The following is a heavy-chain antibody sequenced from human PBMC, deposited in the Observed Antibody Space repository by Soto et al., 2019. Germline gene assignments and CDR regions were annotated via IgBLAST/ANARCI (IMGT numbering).Heavy chain of an antibody. Sequence: ASVKVSCKASGYTFTSYGISWVRQAPGQGLEWMGWISGYNGKTNYAQKVQDRVTMTTDTSTSTVYLELRSLRAEDTAVYYCARGTAPRITVLRGPPPMRGFDIWGQGTMVTVSS. D-gene: IGHD3-10*01. CDR3: ARGTAPRITVLRGPPPMRGFDI. CDR1: GYTFTSYG. CDR2: ISGYNGKT. V-gene: IGHV1-18*01. J-gene: IGHJ3*02.